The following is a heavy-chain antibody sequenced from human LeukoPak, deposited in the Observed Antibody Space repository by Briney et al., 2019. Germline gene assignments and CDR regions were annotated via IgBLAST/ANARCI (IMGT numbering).Heavy chain of an antibody. CDR2: ISRTSTNI. Sequence: GGSLRLSCADSGFTFSSYSMNWVRQAPGKGLEWVSYISRTSTNIYYSDSVKGRFTISRDNAKNSLYLQMNSLRAEDTAVYYCARFSVVTPAGTGSDYWGQGTLVTVSS. J-gene: IGHJ4*02. CDR1: GFTFSSYS. V-gene: IGHV3-48*01. CDR3: ARFSVVTPAGTGSDY. D-gene: IGHD4-23*01.